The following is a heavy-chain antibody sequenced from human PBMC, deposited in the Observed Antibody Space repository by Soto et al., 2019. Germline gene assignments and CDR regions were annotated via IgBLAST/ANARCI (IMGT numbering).Heavy chain of an antibody. V-gene: IGHV1-69*01. J-gene: IGHJ6*02. CDR3: ARGSSTVSHGYYYYGMDV. CDR2: FIPIFGTA. D-gene: IGHD4-17*01. Sequence: QVQLVQSGAEVKKPGSSVKVSCKASGGTFSSYAISWVRQAPGQGLEWMGGFIPIFGTANYAQKFQGRVTITADESTSTAYMELSSLRSEDTAVYYCARGSSTVSHGYYYYGMDVWGQGTTVTVSS. CDR1: GGTFSSYA.